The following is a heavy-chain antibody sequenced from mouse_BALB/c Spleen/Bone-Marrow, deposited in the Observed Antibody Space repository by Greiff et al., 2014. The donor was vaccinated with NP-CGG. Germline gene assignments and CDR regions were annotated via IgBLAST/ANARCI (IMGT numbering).Heavy chain of an antibody. CDR2: IRNKPNGYTT. V-gene: IGHV7-3*02. D-gene: IGHD5-1*01. J-gene: IGHJ2*01. Sequence: EVQVVESGGGLVQPGGSLRLSCTTSGFTFTVYFMTWVRQPPGKALEWLGFIRNKPNGYTTEYNPSAKGRFTISRDNSQGILYLQMNTLRAEDSAIYYCARDYSGYFDFWGQGTTLTASS. CDR3: ARDYSGYFDF. CDR1: GFTFTVYF.